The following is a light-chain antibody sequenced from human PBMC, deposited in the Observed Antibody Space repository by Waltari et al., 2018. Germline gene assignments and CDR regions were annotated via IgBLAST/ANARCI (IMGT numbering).Light chain of an antibody. J-gene: IGLJ3*02. Sequence: QSALTQPASVSGSPGQSITISCTGTSSDVGGYNYVCWYQQYPGNAPKLMIYDVSSRPSGVSNRFSGSKAGNTASLTISGLQAEDEADYYCASYTSSSTWVFGGGTKLTVL. CDR1: SSDVGGYNY. CDR2: DVS. V-gene: IGLV2-14*01. CDR3: ASYTSSSTWV.